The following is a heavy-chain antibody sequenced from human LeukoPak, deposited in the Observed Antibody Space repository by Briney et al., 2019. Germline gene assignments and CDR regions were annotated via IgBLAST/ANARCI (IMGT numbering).Heavy chain of an antibody. V-gene: IGHV4-59*12. CDR3: ARRSRIAAAGRGFDP. J-gene: IGHJ5*02. CDR1: GGSISSYY. CDR2: IYYSGST. Sequence: SETLSLTCTVSGGSISSYYWSWIRQPPGKGLEWIGYIYYSGSTNYNPSLKSRVTISVDTSKNQFSLKLSSVTAADTAVYYCARRSRIAAAGRGFDPWGQGTLVTVSS. D-gene: IGHD6-13*01.